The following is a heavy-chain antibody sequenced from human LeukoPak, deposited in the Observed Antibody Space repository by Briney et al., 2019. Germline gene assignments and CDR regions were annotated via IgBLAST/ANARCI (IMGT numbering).Heavy chain of an antibody. J-gene: IGHJ5*02. Sequence: ASVKVSCKASGYTFTSYDINWVRQATGQGLEWMGWMNPNSGNTGHAQKFQGRVTMTRNTSISTAYMELSSLRSEDTAVYYCARGYDYGSGTINWFDPWGQGTLVTVSS. CDR3: ARGYDYGSGTINWFDP. CDR2: MNPNSGNT. D-gene: IGHD3-10*01. CDR1: GYTFTSYD. V-gene: IGHV1-8*01.